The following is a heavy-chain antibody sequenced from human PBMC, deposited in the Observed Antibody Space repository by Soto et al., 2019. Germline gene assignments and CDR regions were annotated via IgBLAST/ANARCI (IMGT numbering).Heavy chain of an antibody. J-gene: IGHJ6*03. D-gene: IGHD3-3*02. CDR1: EGTFSAYT. V-gene: IGHV1-69*08. CDR3: ARHVLLTSSKFYYMDD. Sequence: QGQLVQSGAEVKKPGSSVKVSCTASEGTFSAYTINWVRQAPGQRLEWMARIIPKHGTATYAEKFQGRAATTADRSTNTAYLVLRSLRSDDTAVYYWARHVLLTSSKFYYMDDWGKGTTVTVSS. CDR2: IIPKHGTA.